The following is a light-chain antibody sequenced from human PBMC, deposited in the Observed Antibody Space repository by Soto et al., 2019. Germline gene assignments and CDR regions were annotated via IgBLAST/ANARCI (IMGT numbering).Light chain of an antibody. Sequence: EIVMTQSPVTLSVSPGERATLSCRASQSVSSNLVWYQQKPGQAPRLLIYGASTRATGIPARFSGSGSATDFTLTISSLEPEDFAIYYCQQRYNWPLTFGQGTKVDVK. CDR3: QQRYNWPLT. V-gene: IGKV3-15*01. CDR1: QSVSSN. J-gene: IGKJ1*01. CDR2: GAS.